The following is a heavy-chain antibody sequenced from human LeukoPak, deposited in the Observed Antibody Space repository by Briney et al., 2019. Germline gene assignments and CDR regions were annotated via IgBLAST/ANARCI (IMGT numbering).Heavy chain of an antibody. CDR1: GFTFSSYA. Sequence: GRSLRLSCAASGFTFSSYAMHWVRQAPGKGLEWVAVISYDGSNKYYADSVKGRFTISRDNSKNTLYLQMNSLRAEDTAVYYCAKDQDCSSTSCRYRVRRGGAFDIWGQGTMVTVSS. CDR3: AKDQDCSSTSCRYRVRRGGAFDI. V-gene: IGHV3-30-3*01. CDR2: ISYDGSNK. D-gene: IGHD2-2*01. J-gene: IGHJ3*02.